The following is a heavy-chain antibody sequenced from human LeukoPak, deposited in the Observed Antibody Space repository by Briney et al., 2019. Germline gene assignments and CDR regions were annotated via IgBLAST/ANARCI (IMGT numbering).Heavy chain of an antibody. CDR1: GGSFSGYY. Sequence: SETLSLTCAVYGGSFSGYYWSWIRQPPGKGLEWIGEINHSGSTNYNPSLKSRVTISVDTSKHQFSLKLSSVTAADTAVYYCARDLTASVGTQFDYWGQGTLVTVSS. V-gene: IGHV4-34*01. CDR2: INHSGST. CDR3: ARDLTASVGTQFDY. J-gene: IGHJ4*02. D-gene: IGHD6-13*01.